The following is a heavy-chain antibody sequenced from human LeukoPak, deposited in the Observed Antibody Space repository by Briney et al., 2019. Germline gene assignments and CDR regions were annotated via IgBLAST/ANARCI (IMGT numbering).Heavy chain of an antibody. J-gene: IGHJ4*02. CDR2: IDSDGGDT. V-gene: IGHV3-20*04. CDR3: ARERYYDILTGYYSPFDY. Sequence: GGSLRLSCAASGFTFDDYGMSWVRQAPGKGLVWVSRIDSDGGDTIYADSVKGRFTISRDNAKNSLYLQMNSLRAEDTAEYYCARERYYDILTGYYSPFDYWGQGTLVTVSS. D-gene: IGHD3-9*01. CDR1: GFTFDDYG.